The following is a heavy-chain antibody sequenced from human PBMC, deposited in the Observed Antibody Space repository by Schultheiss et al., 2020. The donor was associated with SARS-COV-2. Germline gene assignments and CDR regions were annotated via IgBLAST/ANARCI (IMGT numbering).Heavy chain of an antibody. CDR3: ARNRIYYGMDV. Sequence: SETLSLTCTVSGGSISSGGYSWSWIRQPPGKGLEWIGYIYHSGSTNYNPSLKSRVTISVDKSKNQFSLKLSSVTAADTAVYYCARNRIYYGMDVWGQGTTVTVSS. CDR1: GGSISSGGYS. J-gene: IGHJ6*02. V-gene: IGHV4-30-2*01. D-gene: IGHD1-14*01. CDR2: IYHSGST.